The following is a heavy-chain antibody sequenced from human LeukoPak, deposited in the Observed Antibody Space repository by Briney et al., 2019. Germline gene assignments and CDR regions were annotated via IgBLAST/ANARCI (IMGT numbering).Heavy chain of an antibody. CDR3: ARPIGPGLGIQIDD. CDR1: GYTFTGNY. CDR2: INPNSGGT. J-gene: IGHJ4*02. D-gene: IGHD1-14*01. V-gene: IGHV1-2*02. Sequence: ASVTVSCKASGYTFTGNYMHWVRQAPGQGLEWMGWINPNSGGTKYEQKFQGRVTMTSDTSISTAYMELSRLRSDDTAVYYCARPIGPGLGIQIDDWGQGTLVTVSS.